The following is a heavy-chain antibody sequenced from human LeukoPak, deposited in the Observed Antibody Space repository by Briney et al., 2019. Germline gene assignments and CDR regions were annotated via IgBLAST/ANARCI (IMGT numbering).Heavy chain of an antibody. CDR3: ARDSRFRHFDY. J-gene: IGHJ4*02. CDR2: IYSGGST. Sequence: GGSLRLSCAASGFTDSSNYMSWVRQAPGKGLEGVSVIYSGGSTYYADSVKGRFTISRDNSKNTLYLQMNSLRAEDTAVYYCARDSRFRHFDYWGQGTLVTVSS. CDR1: GFTDSSNY. V-gene: IGHV3-66*01. D-gene: IGHD2-21*01.